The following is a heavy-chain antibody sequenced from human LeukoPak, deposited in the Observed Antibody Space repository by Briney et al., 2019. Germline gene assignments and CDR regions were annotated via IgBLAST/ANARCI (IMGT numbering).Heavy chain of an antibody. J-gene: IGHJ4*02. CDR3: ARLWNYGRLAG. D-gene: IGHD1-7*01. V-gene: IGHV1-2*02. CDR1: GFTFTDYY. Sequence: GSVKVSCKASGFTFTDYYMHWVRQAPGQGLEWTGWIIPNSGDTGYAQKFQGRVTMTRDTSISTAYMELSRLRSDDTAVYYCARLWNYGRLAGWGQGTLVTVSS. CDR2: IIPNSGDT.